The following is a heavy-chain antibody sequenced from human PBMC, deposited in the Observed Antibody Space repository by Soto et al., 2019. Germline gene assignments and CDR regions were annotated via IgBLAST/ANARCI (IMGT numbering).Heavy chain of an antibody. J-gene: IGHJ4*02. CDR2: IYSGGST. CDR1: GFTVSSNY. D-gene: IGHD6-6*01. Sequence: GGSLRLSCAASGFTVSSNYMSWVRQAPGKGLEWVSVIYSGGSTYYADSVKGRFTISRDNSKNTLYLQMNSLRAEDTAVYYCARDRGSSSSSDKVDYWGQGTLVTVSS. V-gene: IGHV3-66*01. CDR3: ARDRGSSSSSDKVDY.